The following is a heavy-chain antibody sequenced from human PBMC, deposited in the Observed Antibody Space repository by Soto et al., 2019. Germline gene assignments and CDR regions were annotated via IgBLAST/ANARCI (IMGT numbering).Heavy chain of an antibody. CDR3: ARDNALLWFGELSH. J-gene: IGHJ4*02. CDR1: GLTFSSYW. D-gene: IGHD3-10*01. Sequence: GGSLRLSCVVSGLTFSSYWMHWVRQAPGKGLVWVSRINSDGSSTSYADSVKGRFTISRDNAKNTLYLQMNSLRAEDTAVYYCARDNALLWFGELSHWGQGTLVTVSS. CDR2: INSDGSST. V-gene: IGHV3-74*01.